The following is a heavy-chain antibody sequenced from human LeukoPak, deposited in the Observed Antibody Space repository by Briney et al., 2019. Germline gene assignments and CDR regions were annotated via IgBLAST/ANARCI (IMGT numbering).Heavy chain of an antibody. V-gene: IGHV3-23*01. CDR3: AGYNCSSTTCYTGGLDY. CDR1: GFTFSSYA. D-gene: IGHD2-2*02. Sequence: TGGSLRLSCAASGFTFSSYASSWGRQAPGKGLEWVSAISGSGSSTYYAGSVKGRFTISRDNSKNTLYLQMNSLRAEDTAVYYCAGYNCSSTTCYTGGLDYWGQGTLVTVSS. J-gene: IGHJ4*02. CDR2: ISGSGSST.